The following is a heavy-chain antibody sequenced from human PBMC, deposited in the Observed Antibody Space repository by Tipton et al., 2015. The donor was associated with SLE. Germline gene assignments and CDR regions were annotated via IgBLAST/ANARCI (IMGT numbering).Heavy chain of an antibody. CDR2: MNPSGNT. CDR1: GYIFSTYF. Sequence: QSGPEVKKPGASVKVSCKVSGYIFSTYFIHWVRQAPGQGLEWMGWMNPSGNTAYAEKFQGRVTMTRDTSLRTAYMELSSLRSDDTAVYFCARETTKTRDGLDVWGQGTTVIVS. CDR3: ARETTKTRDGLDV. V-gene: IGHV1-8*02. J-gene: IGHJ6*02. D-gene: IGHD1-1*01.